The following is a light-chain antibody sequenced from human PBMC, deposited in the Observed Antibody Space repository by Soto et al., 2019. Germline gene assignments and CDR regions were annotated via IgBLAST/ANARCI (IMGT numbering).Light chain of an antibody. CDR3: QQFNTWPPVT. Sequence: EIVMTQSPATLSVSPGERATLSCRASQSISRNLAWYQQKPGQAPRLLIYGASTRATGIPARFSGSGSGTEFTHTLSSLQSEDFAVYYCQQFNTWPPVTFCGGTKVEIK. CDR1: QSISRN. V-gene: IGKV3-15*01. J-gene: IGKJ4*01. CDR2: GAS.